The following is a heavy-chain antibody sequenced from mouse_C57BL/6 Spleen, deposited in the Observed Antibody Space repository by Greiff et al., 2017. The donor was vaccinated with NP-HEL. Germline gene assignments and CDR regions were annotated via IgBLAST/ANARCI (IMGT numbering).Heavy chain of an antibody. CDR3: TSYYDYDGGVAY. V-gene: IGHV14-4*01. CDR1: GLNIKDDY. Sequence: VQLQQSGAELVRPGASVKLSCTASGLNIKDDYMHWVKQRPEQGLEWIGWIDPENGDTEYASKFQGKATITADTSSNTAYLQLSSLTSEDTAVYYCTSYYDYDGGVAYWGQGTLVTVSS. D-gene: IGHD2-4*01. J-gene: IGHJ3*01. CDR2: IDPENGDT.